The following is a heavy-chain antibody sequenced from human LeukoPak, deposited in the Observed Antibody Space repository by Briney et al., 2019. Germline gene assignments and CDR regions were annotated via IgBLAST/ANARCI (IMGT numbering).Heavy chain of an antibody. CDR2: INPNSGDT. CDR3: AREGRGYSYGRGSYFDY. CDR1: GYTLTVYY. D-gene: IGHD5-18*01. V-gene: IGHV1-2*06. J-gene: IGHJ4*01. Sequence: ASVKVSCKASGYTLTVYYIHWVRQAPGQGLEWMGRINPNSGDTNFAQKFQGRVTMTTDTSISTAYMDLSGLRPDDTAVYYCAREGRGYSYGRGSYFDYWGHGILVTDSS.